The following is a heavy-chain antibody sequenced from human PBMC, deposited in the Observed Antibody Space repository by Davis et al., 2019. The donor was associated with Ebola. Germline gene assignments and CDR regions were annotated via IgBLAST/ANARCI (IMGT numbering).Heavy chain of an antibody. J-gene: IGHJ4*02. D-gene: IGHD6-19*01. CDR1: GFIFSNCG. V-gene: IGHV3-33*06. CDR3: AKDLEQWLIDYHFDY. Sequence: GGSLRLSCVASGFIFSNCGMHWVRQAPGKGLEWVAVIWYDGSATEYVDSVKGRFTITRDNSKNTLFLHMNSLTAEDTGVYYCAKDLEQWLIDYHFDYWGQGTLVTVSS. CDR2: IWYDGSAT.